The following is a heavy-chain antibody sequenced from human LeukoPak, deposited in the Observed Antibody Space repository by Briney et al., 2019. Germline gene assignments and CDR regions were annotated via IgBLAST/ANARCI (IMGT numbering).Heavy chain of an antibody. CDR3: ARAAPPSGWFDY. Sequence: GRSLRLSCAASGFTFSSYAMHWVRQAPGKGLGWVAVISYDGSNKYYADSVKGRFTISRDNSKNTLYLQMNSLRAEDTAVYYCARAAPPSGWFDYWGQGTLVTVSS. D-gene: IGHD6-19*01. CDR2: ISYDGSNK. V-gene: IGHV3-30*04. CDR1: GFTFSSYA. J-gene: IGHJ4*02.